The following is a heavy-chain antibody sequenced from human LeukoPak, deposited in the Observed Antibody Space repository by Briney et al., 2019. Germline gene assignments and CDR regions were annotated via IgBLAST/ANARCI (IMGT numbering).Heavy chain of an antibody. CDR2: IIPIFGTA. Sequence: SVKVSCKASGGTFSSYAISWVRQAPGQGLEWMGGIIPIFGTANYAQKFRGRVTITADESTSTAYMELSSLRSEDTAVYYCARDKITMVRGVIPYGMDVWGKGTTVTVSS. CDR3: ARDKITMVRGVIPYGMDV. D-gene: IGHD3-10*01. CDR1: GGTFSSYA. J-gene: IGHJ6*04. V-gene: IGHV1-69*13.